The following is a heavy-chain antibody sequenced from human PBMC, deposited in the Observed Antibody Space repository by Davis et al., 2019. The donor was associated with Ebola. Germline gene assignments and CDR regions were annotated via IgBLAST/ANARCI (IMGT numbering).Heavy chain of an antibody. D-gene: IGHD3-22*01. Sequence: GGSLRLSCQTSGYNFNIYWIGWVRQMPGKGLEWMGFIYPDDADTRYSPSFQGQVTISADKSISTAYLQWSSLKASDTAMYYCARHFYYPDSSGFSLDYWGQGTLVTVSS. CDR3: ARHFYYPDSSGFSLDY. CDR1: GYNFNIYW. V-gene: IGHV5-51*01. CDR2: IYPDDADT. J-gene: IGHJ4*02.